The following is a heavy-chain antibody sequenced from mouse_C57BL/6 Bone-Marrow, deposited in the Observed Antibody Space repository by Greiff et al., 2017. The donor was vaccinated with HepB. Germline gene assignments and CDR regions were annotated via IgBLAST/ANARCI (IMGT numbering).Heavy chain of an antibody. Sequence: EVMLVESEGGLVQPGSSMKLSCTASGFTFSDYYMAWVRQVPEKGLEWVANINYDGSSTYYLDSLKSRFIISRDNAKNILYLQMSSLKSEDTATYYCARDRGYGSSYWYFDVWGTGTTVTVSS. CDR1: GFTFSDYY. J-gene: IGHJ1*03. CDR3: ARDRGYGSSYWYFDV. CDR2: INYDGSST. D-gene: IGHD1-1*01. V-gene: IGHV5-16*01.